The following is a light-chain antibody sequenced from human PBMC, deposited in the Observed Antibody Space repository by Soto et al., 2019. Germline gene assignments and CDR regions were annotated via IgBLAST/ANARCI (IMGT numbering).Light chain of an antibody. CDR2: DAS. V-gene: IGKV3-20*01. Sequence: EIVLKQSAGTVSLYTGERATPSCRASQSVSNNYLAWYQQKPGQAPRLLIYDASSRATGIPDRFSGGGSGTDFTLTISRLEPEDFAVYYCQQFSSYPLTFGGGTKVDIK. CDR1: QSVSNNY. CDR3: QQFSSYPLT. J-gene: IGKJ4*01.